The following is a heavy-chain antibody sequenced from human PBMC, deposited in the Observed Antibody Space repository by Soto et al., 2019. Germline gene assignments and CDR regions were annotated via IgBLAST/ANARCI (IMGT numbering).Heavy chain of an antibody. CDR3: AKDFRSKIVVVPY. D-gene: IGHD3-22*01. J-gene: IGHJ4*02. V-gene: IGHV3-30*18. CDR1: GFTFSSYG. CDR2: ISYDGSNK. Sequence: PGGSLRLSCAASGFTFSSYGMHWVRQAPGKGLEWVAVISYDGSNKYYADSVKGRFTISRDNSKNTLYLQMNSLRAEDTAVYYCAKDFRSKIVVVPYWGQGTLVTVSS.